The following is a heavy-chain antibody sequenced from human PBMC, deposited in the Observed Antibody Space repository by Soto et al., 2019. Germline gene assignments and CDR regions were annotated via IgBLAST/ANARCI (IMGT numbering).Heavy chain of an antibody. CDR2: IYWDDDK. J-gene: IGHJ2*01. V-gene: IGHV2-5*02. Sequence: QITLKESGPTLVKPTQTLTLTCTFSGFSFSTSGVGVGWIRQPPGKALEWLALIYWDDDKRYSPSLKSRLTITKDTSKNQVVLTMTNMDPVDTATYYCAHGAVEMATDWYFDLWGRGTLVTVSS. CDR3: AHGAVEMATDWYFDL. CDR1: GFSFSTSGVG. D-gene: IGHD5-12*01.